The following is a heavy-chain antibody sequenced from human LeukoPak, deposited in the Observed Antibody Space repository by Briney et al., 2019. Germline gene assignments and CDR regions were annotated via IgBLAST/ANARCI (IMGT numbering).Heavy chain of an antibody. Sequence: PGGSLRLSCAASGFTFSSYWMSWVRQAPGRGLEWVANIKQDGSEKYYVDSVKGRFTISRDNAKNSLYLQMNSLRAEDTAVYYCARVCCGDMVRGVWAYYFDYWGQGTLVTVSS. CDR2: IKQDGSEK. CDR3: ARVCCGDMVRGVWAYYFDY. V-gene: IGHV3-7*01. J-gene: IGHJ4*02. CDR1: GFTFSSYW. D-gene: IGHD3-10*01.